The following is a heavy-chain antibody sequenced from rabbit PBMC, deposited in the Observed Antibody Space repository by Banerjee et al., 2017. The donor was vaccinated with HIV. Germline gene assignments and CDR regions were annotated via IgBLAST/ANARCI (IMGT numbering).Heavy chain of an antibody. J-gene: IGHJ4*01. V-gene: IGHV1S45*01. CDR2: IYPTYGAT. Sequence: QEHLVESGGGLVTLGGSLKLTCKASGIDFSRSFWISWVRQTPGKGLEWIGCIYPTYGATDYANWVNGRFTISKTSSPTVTLQMTSLTAADTATYFCARVGYAGDDGHDYVMNGYNFNLWGPGTLVTVS. D-gene: IGHD4-2*01. CDR1: GIDFSRSFW. CDR3: ARVGYAGDDGHDYVMNGYNFNL.